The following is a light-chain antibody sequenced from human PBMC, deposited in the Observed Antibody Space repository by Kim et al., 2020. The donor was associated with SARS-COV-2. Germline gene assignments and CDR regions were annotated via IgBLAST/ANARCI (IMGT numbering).Light chain of an antibody. V-gene: IGLV1-44*01. CDR2: SNY. Sequence: QSVLAQPPSASGTPGQRVTISCSGSSSNIGRNSVNWYQQLPGSAPKLLIYSNYHRPSGVPDRVSGSKSGTSASLAIGGLQSADEADYYCATWDDSLNGWVFGGGTQLTVL. CDR3: ATWDDSLNGWV. CDR1: SSNIGRNS. J-gene: IGLJ3*02.